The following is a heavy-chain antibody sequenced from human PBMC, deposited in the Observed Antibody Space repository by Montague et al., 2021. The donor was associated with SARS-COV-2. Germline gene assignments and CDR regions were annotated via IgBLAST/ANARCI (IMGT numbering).Heavy chain of an antibody. Sequence: SETLSLTCTVSGDSTGCPNCCWGWIRQAPGKGLDWIGTIYNSGTTYYNPSLKSRLTISIDTSKNQFSLKLTSVTAADTAVYYCARHRNYGDHSLDNWFHPWGQGTLVTVSS. CDR2: IYNSGTT. D-gene: IGHD4-17*01. CDR1: GDSTGCPNCC. J-gene: IGHJ5*02. CDR3: ARHRNYGDHSLDNWFHP. V-gene: IGHV4-39*01.